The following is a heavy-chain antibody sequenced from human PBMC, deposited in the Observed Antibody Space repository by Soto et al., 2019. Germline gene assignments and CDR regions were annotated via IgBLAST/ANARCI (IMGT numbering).Heavy chain of an antibody. J-gene: IGHJ4*02. V-gene: IGHV4-59*01. CDR3: ARLYSSSSPLDY. CDR1: GGSISSYY. CDR2: IYYSGST. D-gene: IGHD6-6*01. Sequence: SETLSLTCTVSGGSISSYYWSWIRQPPGKGLEWIGYIYYSGSTNYNPSLKSRVTISVDTSKNQFSLKLSSVTAADTAVYYCARLYSSSSPLDYWGQGTLVTVSS.